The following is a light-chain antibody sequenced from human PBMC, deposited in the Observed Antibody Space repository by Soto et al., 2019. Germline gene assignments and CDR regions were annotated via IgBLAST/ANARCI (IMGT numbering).Light chain of an antibody. Sequence: DIQITQSPSSLSASVGDRVTITCRASQSMRSYLNWYKQTPGKAPKLLIYAASSLHSGVLSRFSGSGAGTDCTRPISSLQPEDVATYYCQQSYSSMWTFGQGTKVDIK. J-gene: IGKJ1*01. CDR1: QSMRSY. V-gene: IGKV1-39*01. CDR2: AAS. CDR3: QQSYSSMWT.